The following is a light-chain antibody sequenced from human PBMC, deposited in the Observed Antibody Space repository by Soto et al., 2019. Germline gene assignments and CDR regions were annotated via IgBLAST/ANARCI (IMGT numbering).Light chain of an antibody. CDR3: QQYKEWPPFT. Sequence: EVVFTQTPAILSLSLGESATLSCRASQSVSSNLAWYHQKPDPAPRLLIYAASTRATGIPDRFSGSVCGTEFTLTISSLQSEDFAAYDGQQYKEWPPFTFGQGTRLEI. CDR1: QSVSSN. CDR2: AAS. J-gene: IGKJ5*01. V-gene: IGKV3-15*01.